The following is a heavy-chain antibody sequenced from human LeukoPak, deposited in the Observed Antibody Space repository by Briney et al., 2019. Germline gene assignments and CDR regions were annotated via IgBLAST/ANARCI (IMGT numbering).Heavy chain of an antibody. CDR1: GFTFSSYG. CDR2: ISYDGSNK. CDR3: AKDRGSGHMDY. D-gene: IGHD6-19*01. V-gene: IGHV3-30*18. Sequence: TGGSLRLSCAASGFTFSSYGMHWVRQAPGKGLEWVAVISYDGSNKYYGDSVKGRFPISRDDSKNTLFLQMNTLRAEDTAVYYCAKDRGSGHMDYWGQGTLVTVSS. J-gene: IGHJ4*02.